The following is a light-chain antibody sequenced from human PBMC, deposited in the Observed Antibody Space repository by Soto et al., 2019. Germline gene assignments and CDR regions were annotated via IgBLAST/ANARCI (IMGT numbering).Light chain of an antibody. CDR3: QQYTNWPPNT. J-gene: IGKJ5*01. Sequence: VLTQSPATLSLSPGERATLSWRASQSLSTNLAWYQQRPGQAPRLLIYGASTRATGVPARFSGRGSGTEFTLTISSLQSEDFAVYYCQQYTNWPPNTFGQGTRLEIK. CDR1: QSLSTN. V-gene: IGKV3-15*01. CDR2: GAS.